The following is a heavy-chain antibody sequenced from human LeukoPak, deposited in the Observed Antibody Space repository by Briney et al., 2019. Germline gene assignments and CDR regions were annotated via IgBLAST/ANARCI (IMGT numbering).Heavy chain of an antibody. D-gene: IGHD3-22*01. V-gene: IGHV4-61*02. CDR3: ARNTYYYDSSGYYTFDY. Sequence: PSETLSLTCTVSGGSISSSSYYWSWIRQPAGKGLEWIGRIYTSGSTNYNPSLKSRVTISVDTSKNQFSLKLSSVTAADTAVYYCARNTYYYDSSGYYTFDYWGQGTLVTVSS. J-gene: IGHJ4*02. CDR1: GGSISSSSYY. CDR2: IYTSGST.